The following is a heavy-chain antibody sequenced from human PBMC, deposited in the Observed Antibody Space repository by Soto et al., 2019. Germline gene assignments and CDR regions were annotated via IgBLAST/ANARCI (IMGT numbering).Heavy chain of an antibody. J-gene: IGHJ4*02. CDR1: GFTFTRYT. CDR3: PRESEGLTSNFDY. Sequence: EVQLVESGGGLVKPGGSLRLSCAASGFTFTRYTMNWVRQAPGKGLEWVSSISSTNNYIYYGDSMKGRFTISRDNAKNSPNLEMNSQRAEDTAVDYCPRESEGLTSNFDYWGQGALVTVSS. V-gene: IGHV3-21*06. CDR2: ISSTNNYI.